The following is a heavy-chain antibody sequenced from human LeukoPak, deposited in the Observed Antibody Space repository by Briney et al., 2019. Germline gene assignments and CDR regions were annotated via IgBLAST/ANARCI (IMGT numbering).Heavy chain of an antibody. CDR3: ARGLGYCSSTSCVDFDY. Sequence: GGSLRLSCAASGFTFSSYEMNWVRQAPGEGLEWVSYISSSGSTIYYADSVKGRFTISRDNAKNSLYLQMNSLRAEDTAVYYCARGLGYCSSTSCVDFDYWGQGTLVTVSS. V-gene: IGHV3-48*03. J-gene: IGHJ4*02. D-gene: IGHD2-2*01. CDR1: GFTFSSYE. CDR2: ISSSGSTI.